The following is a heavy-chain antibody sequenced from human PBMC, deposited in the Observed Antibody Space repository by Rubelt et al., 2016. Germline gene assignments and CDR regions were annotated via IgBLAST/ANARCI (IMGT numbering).Heavy chain of an antibody. CDR3: AKALFGVVPHFYFDY. Sequence: QVQLVESGGGVVQPGRSLRLSCAASGFTFSSYAMHWVRQAPGKGLEWVANIKRDGSEKYYVDSVKGRFTISRDNSKNTLYLQMNSLRAEDTALYYCAKALFGVVPHFYFDYWGQGTVVTVSS. J-gene: IGHJ4*02. V-gene: IGHV3-30*04. CDR2: IKRDGSEK. D-gene: IGHD3-3*01. CDR1: GFTFSSYA.